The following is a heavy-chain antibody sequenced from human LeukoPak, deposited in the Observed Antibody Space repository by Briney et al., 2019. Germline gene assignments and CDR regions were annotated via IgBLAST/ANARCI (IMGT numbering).Heavy chain of an antibody. CDR2: IYYSGST. CDR1: GGSISSYY. CDR3: ARVHFYYDSSGYYYDYFQH. D-gene: IGHD3-22*01. V-gene: IGHV4-59*12. Sequence: SETLSLTCTVSGGSISSYYWSWIRQPPGKGLEWIVYIYYSGSTNYNPSLKSRVTISVDKSKNQFSLKLSSVTAADTAVYYCARVHFYYDSSGYYYDYFQHWGQGTLVTVSS. J-gene: IGHJ1*01.